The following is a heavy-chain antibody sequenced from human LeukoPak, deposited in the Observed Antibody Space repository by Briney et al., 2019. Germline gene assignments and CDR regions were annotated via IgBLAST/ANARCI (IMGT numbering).Heavy chain of an antibody. CDR2: IYTSGNT. D-gene: IGHD4-23*01. CDR3: ARERWFDI. J-gene: IGHJ3*02. Sequence: PSETLSLTCTVSGGSISSGGYYWSWIRQPAGKGLEWIGRIYTSGNTNYNPSLKSRATISVDTSKNQFSLELSSVTAAGTAVYYCARERWFDIWGQGTMVTVSS. V-gene: IGHV4-61*02. CDR1: GGSISSGGYY.